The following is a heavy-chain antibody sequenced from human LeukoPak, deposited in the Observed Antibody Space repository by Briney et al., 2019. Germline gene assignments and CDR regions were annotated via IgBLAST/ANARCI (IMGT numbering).Heavy chain of an antibody. V-gene: IGHV3-7*03. CDR1: GFTFSSYW. Sequence: AGGSLRLSCAASGFTFSSYWMSWVRQAPGKGLEWVANIKQDGSEKYYVDSVKGRFTISRDNSKNTLYLQMNSLGAEDTAMYYCAKDREGGLWGQGTLVTVSS. D-gene: IGHD3-16*01. CDR2: IKQDGSEK. CDR3: AKDREGGL. J-gene: IGHJ4*02.